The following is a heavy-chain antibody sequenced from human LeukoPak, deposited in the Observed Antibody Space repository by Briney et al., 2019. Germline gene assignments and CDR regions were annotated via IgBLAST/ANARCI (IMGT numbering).Heavy chain of an antibody. D-gene: IGHD3-3*01. V-gene: IGHV3-23*01. CDR2: ISGSGGST. J-gene: IGHJ3*02. Sequence: PGGSLRLSCAASGFTFSSYGMSWVRQAPGKGLEWVSAISGSGGSTYYADSVKGRFTISRDNSKNTLYLQMNSLRAEDTAVYYCARAGRAEWTSDAFDIWGQGTMVTVSS. CDR3: ARAGRAEWTSDAFDI. CDR1: GFTFSSYG.